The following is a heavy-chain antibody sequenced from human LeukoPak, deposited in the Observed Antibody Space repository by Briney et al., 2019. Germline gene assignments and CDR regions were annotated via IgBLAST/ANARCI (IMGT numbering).Heavy chain of an antibody. V-gene: IGHV1-18*01. J-gene: IGHJ3*02. D-gene: IGHD5-12*01. CDR2: ISAYNGNT. CDR1: GYTFTSYG. CDR3: ARDESIVASDAFDI. Sequence: ASVKVSCKASGYTFTSYGISWVRQAPGQGLEWMGWISAYNGNTNYAQKLQGRVTMTTDTSTSTAYMELRNLRSDDTAVYYCARDESIVASDAFDIWGQGTMVTVSS.